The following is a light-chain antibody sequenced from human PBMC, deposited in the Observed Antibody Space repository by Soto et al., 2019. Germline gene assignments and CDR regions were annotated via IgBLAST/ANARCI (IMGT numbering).Light chain of an antibody. CDR1: SSDVGGYNY. Sequence: QSVLTQPPSASGSPGQSVTISCTGTSSDVGGYNYVSWYQQHPGKAPKLMIYEVSKRPSGVPDRFSGSKSGNTASLTVSGLQAEDETDCYCSSYAGSNHYVFGTGTKVTDL. V-gene: IGLV2-8*01. J-gene: IGLJ1*01. CDR3: SSYAGSNHYV. CDR2: EVS.